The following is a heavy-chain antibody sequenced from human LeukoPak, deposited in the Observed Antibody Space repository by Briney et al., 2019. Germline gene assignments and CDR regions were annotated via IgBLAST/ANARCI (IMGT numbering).Heavy chain of an antibody. CDR2: IYYSGST. CDR1: GGSISIYY. D-gene: IGHD3-9*01. Sequence: SETLSLTCTVSGGSISIYYWSWIRQPPGKGLEWIGYIYYSGSTNYNPSLKSRVTISVDTSKNQFSLKLSSVTAADTAVYYCARVPYYDILTGYYNGMDVWGQGTTVTVSS. V-gene: IGHV4-59*08. J-gene: IGHJ6*02. CDR3: ARVPYYDILTGYYNGMDV.